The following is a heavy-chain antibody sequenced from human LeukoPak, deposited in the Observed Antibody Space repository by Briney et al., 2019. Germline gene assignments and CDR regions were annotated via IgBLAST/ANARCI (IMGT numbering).Heavy chain of an antibody. CDR2: ISSSGSTI. J-gene: IGHJ6*04. Sequence: GGSLGLSCAASGFTFSSYEMNWVRQAPGKGLEWVSYISSSGSTIYYADSVKGRFTISRDNAKNSLYLQMNSLRAEDTAVYYCARWARIAVAGRGMDVWGKGTTVTVSS. V-gene: IGHV3-48*03. D-gene: IGHD6-19*01. CDR3: ARWARIAVAGRGMDV. CDR1: GFTFSSYE.